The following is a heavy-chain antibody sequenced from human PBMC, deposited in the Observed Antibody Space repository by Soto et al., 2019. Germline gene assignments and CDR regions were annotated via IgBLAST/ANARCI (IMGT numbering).Heavy chain of an antibody. D-gene: IGHD3-16*02. CDR2: IYYSGST. CDR1: GGSISSSSYY. CDR3: ARTVXTFGGVIGTXXFDP. J-gene: IGHJ5*02. Sequence: SETLSLTCTVSGGSISSSSYYWGWIRQPPGKGLEWIGSIYYSGSTYYNPSLKSRVTISVDTSKNQFSLKLSSVTAADTAVYYCARTVXTFGGVIGTXXFDPXGQGTLVTVSS. V-gene: IGHV4-39*01.